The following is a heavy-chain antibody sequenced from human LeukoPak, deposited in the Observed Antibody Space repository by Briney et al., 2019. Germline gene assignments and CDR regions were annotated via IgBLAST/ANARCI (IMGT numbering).Heavy chain of an antibody. D-gene: IGHD2-2*01. Sequence: GGSLRLSCAASGFTFDDYTMHWVRQAPGKGLEWVSLISGDGGSTYYADSVKGRFTISRDNSKNSLYLQMNSLRTEDTALYYCAKDSRYCSSTSCSRPDYYYYYGMDVWGQGTTVTVSS. V-gene: IGHV3-43*02. CDR1: GFTFDDYT. J-gene: IGHJ6*02. CDR3: AKDSRYCSSTSCSRPDYYYYYGMDV. CDR2: ISGDGGST.